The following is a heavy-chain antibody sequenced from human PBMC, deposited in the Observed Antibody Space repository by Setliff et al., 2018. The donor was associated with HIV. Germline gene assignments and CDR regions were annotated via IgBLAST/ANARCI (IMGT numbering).Heavy chain of an antibody. J-gene: IGHJ3*02. CDR1: GYTFTSYD. Sequence: VASVKVSCKASGYTFTSYDISWVRQAPGQGLEWMGWISAYNGNTNYAQKVQGRITMTTDASTSTVDVELRSLTSDDTAVYYCARLASGGWPLEVFDIWGQGTMVTVSS. V-gene: IGHV1-18*01. CDR3: ARLASGGWPLEVFDI. D-gene: IGHD2-15*01. CDR2: ISAYNGNT.